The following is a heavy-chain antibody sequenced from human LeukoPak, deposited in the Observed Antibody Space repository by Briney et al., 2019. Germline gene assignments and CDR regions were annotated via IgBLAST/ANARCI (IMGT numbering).Heavy chain of an antibody. V-gene: IGHV4-34*01. D-gene: IGHD5-12*01. CDR1: GGSFSGYY. J-gene: IGHJ4*02. Sequence: SETLSLTCAVYGGSFSGYYWSWIRQPPGKGLERIGEINHSGSTNYNPSLKSRVTISVDTSKNQCSLKLSSVTAADTAVYYCARVKAYSGYGRYFDYWGQGTLVTVSS. CDR2: INHSGST. CDR3: ARVKAYSGYGRYFDY.